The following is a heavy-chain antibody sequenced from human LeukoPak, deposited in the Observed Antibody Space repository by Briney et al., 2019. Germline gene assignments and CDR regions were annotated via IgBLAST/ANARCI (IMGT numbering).Heavy chain of an antibody. CDR2: INHSGST. CDR1: GGSFSGYY. D-gene: IGHD3-10*01. CDR3: ARGRYYGSGSYYKRGYYYYYVDV. Sequence: SETLSLTCAVYGGSFSGYYWSWIRQPPGKGLEWIGEINHSGSTNYNPSLKSRVTISVDTSKNQFSLKLSSVTAADTAVYYCARGRYYGSGSYYKRGYYYYYVDVWGKGTTVTISS. J-gene: IGHJ6*03. V-gene: IGHV4-34*01.